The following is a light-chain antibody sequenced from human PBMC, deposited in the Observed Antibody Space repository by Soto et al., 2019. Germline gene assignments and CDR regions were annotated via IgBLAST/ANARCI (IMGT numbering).Light chain of an antibody. CDR1: QSVSDTY. Sequence: EIVLTQSPGTLSLYPGERATLSCRASQSVSDTYLAWYQQKPGQPPRLLIYGASNRATGIPDRFSGSGSGTDFTLTVSRLEPEDFAVYYCQFGTLVWTFGQGTKVEIK. J-gene: IGKJ1*01. V-gene: IGKV3-20*01. CDR2: GAS. CDR3: QFGTLVWT.